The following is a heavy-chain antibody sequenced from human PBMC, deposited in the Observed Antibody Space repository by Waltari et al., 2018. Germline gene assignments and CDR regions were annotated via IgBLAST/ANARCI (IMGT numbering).Heavy chain of an antibody. Sequence: EVQLVQSGAEVKKPGESLKISCKGSGYSFTSYWIGGVRQLPGKGLEWMGIIYPGDSDNRYSPSFQGQVTISADKSISTAYLQWSSLKASDTAMYYCARRALRGSTIPRYFDLWGRGTLVTVSS. CDR1: GYSFTSYW. CDR2: IYPGDSDN. CDR3: ARRALRGSTIPRYFDL. V-gene: IGHV5-51*01. D-gene: IGHD2-2*01. J-gene: IGHJ2*01.